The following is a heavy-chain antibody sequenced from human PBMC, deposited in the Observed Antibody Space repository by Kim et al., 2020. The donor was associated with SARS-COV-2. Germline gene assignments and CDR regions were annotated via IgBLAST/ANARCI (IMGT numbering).Heavy chain of an antibody. Sequence: VKGRFTISRDNSKTTFFLQMDRLGADDTAIYYCARTYYGYVWGNYYFDYWGQGTLVTVSS. V-gene: IGHV3-23*03. J-gene: IGHJ4*02. CDR3: ARTYYGYVWGNYYFDY. D-gene: IGHD3-16*01.